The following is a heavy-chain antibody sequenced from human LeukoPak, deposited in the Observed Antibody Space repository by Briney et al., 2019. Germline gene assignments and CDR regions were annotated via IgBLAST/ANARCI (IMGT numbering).Heavy chain of an antibody. J-gene: IGHJ4*02. Sequence: GGSLRLSCAASGFTFSSYWMHWVRHAPGKGLVWVSRINSDGSSTSYADSVKGRFTISRDNAKNTLYLQMNSLRAEDTAVYYCARGSGSYRGVFDYWGQGTLVTVSS. D-gene: IGHD1-26*01. CDR2: INSDGSST. CDR3: ARGSGSYRGVFDY. CDR1: GFTFSSYW. V-gene: IGHV3-74*01.